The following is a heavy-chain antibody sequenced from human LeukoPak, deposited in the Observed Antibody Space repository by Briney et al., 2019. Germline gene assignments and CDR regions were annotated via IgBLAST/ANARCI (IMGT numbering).Heavy chain of an antibody. V-gene: IGHV4-30-4*02. Sequence: PSETLSLTCTVSGASIRSGDYYWSWIRQPPGKGLEWIGYIYDSGSTYYNPSLRSRVTISVDTSKNQFSLKLSSVTAADTALYYCARYDYGDCWFDPWGQGTLVTVSS. D-gene: IGHD4-17*01. J-gene: IGHJ5*02. CDR1: GASIRSGDYY. CDR3: ARYDYGDCWFDP. CDR2: IYDSGST.